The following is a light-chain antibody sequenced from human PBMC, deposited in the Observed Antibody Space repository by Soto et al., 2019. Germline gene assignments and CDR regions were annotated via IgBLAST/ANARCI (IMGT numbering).Light chain of an antibody. CDR1: QTVTNNY. J-gene: IGKJ1*01. CDR2: GIS. Sequence: EIVLTQSPGTLSLSPGDRATLSCRASQTVTNNYLAWYQQKPGQAPRLLMYGISRRATGIPDRFSGSGSGTDFTLTITRLEPEDFAVYYCQQYVTSSPRTFGQGTKVDIK. V-gene: IGKV3-20*01. CDR3: QQYVTSSPRT.